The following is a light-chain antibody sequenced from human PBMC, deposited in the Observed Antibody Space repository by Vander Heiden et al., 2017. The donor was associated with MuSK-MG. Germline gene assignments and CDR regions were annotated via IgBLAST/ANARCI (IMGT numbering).Light chain of an antibody. V-gene: IGKV1-9*01. CDR2: TAS. Sequence: DIQLTQSPSFLSASVGDRVTITCRASEGINNYLAWYQKKPGKAPKLLIYTASTLQIGVPSRFSGSGSGTEFTLTISVLQPEDFATYYCQQLHDSPMTFGHGAKVDIK. J-gene: IGKJ3*01. CDR3: QQLHDSPMT. CDR1: EGINNY.